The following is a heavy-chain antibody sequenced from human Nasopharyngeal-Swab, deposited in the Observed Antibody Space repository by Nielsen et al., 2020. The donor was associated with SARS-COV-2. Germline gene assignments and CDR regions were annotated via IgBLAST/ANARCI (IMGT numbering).Heavy chain of an antibody. V-gene: IGHV4-39*01. D-gene: IGHD6-13*01. Sequence: SETLSLTRTVSGGSISSSNYYWVWIRQPPGKGLEWIGSIYYSGRTYYNASLTSRLTISVDTSKNQFSLKLTSVTAADTAVYYCARHPRYSSSWYPLLGWFDPWGQGTLVTVSS. CDR3: ARHPRYSSSWYPLLGWFDP. J-gene: IGHJ5*02. CDR2: IYYSGRT. CDR1: GGSISSSNYY.